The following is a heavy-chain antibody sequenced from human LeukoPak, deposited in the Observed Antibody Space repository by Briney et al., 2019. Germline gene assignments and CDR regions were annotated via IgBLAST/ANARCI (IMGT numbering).Heavy chain of an antibody. CDR3: ARVLLWFGELDY. CDR2: INHSGST. V-gene: IGHV4-34*01. CDR1: GGSFSGYY. Sequence: SGTLSLTCAVYGGSFSGYYWSWIRQPPGKGLEWIGEINHSGSTNYNPSPKSRVTISVDTTKNQFSLKLSSVTAADAAVYYCARVLLWFGELDYWGQGTLVTDSS. D-gene: IGHD3-10*01. J-gene: IGHJ4*02.